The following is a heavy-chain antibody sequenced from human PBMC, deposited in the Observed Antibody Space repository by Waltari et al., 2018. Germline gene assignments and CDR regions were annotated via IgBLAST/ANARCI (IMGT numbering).Heavy chain of an antibody. V-gene: IGHV4-59*01. J-gene: IGHJ6*03. Sequence: QVLLQQSGPGLVKPSETLSVTCTVSGGSLSGFYWSWIRQSPGKGLEWIAFIYDSWTTKYNPSLKSRVTISVDTSKNRFTLNLGSATAADTALYYCARGTPSFYHYMDVWGKGTTVIVSS. CDR1: GGSLSGFY. CDR3: ARGTPSFYHYMDV. CDR2: IYDSWTT.